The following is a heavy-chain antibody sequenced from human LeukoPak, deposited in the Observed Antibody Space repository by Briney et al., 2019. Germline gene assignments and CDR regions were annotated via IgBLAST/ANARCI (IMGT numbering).Heavy chain of an antibody. CDR2: IYWDDDK. D-gene: IGHD6-13*01. J-gene: IGHJ5*02. CDR3: AHSRDSSSRYGWFDP. V-gene: IGHV2-5*02. Sequence: SGPTLVKPTQTLTLTCTFSGFSLSTSGVGVGWIRQPPGKALEWLALIYWDDDKRYSPSLKSRLTITKDTSKNQVVLTMTNVDPVDTATYYCAHSRDSSSRYGWFDPWGQGTLVTVPS. CDR1: GFSLSTSGVG.